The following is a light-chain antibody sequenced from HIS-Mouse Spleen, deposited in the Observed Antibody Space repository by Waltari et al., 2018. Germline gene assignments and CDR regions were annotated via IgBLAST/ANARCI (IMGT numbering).Light chain of an antibody. J-gene: IGLJ3*02. CDR3: SSYTSSSTLV. CDR1: SSDVGGYNY. Sequence: QSALTQPASVSGSPGQSITISCTGTSSDVGGYNYVSWYQQHPGTAPKLMIYEVGNPTVGVSNRFSGSKSGNTASLPISGLQAEDEADYYCSSYTSSSTLVFGGGTKLTVL. V-gene: IGLV2-14*01. CDR2: EVG.